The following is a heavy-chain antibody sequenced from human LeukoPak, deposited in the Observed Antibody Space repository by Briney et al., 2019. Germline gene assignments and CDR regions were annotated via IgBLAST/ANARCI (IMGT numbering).Heavy chain of an antibody. Sequence: PGRSLRLSCAASGFTFSSYGMHWVRQAPGKGLEWVAVISYDGSNKYYADSVKGRFTISRDNSKNTLYLQMNSLRAEDTAVYYCAKCTEPITIFGVALGWGQGTLVTVSS. CDR2: ISYDGSNK. V-gene: IGHV3-30*18. CDR3: AKCTEPITIFGVALG. D-gene: IGHD3-3*01. J-gene: IGHJ4*02. CDR1: GFTFSSYG.